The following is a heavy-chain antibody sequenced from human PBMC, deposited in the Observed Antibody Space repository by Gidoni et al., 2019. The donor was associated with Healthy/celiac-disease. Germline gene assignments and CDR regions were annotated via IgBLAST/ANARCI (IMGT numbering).Heavy chain of an antibody. D-gene: IGHD3-22*01. V-gene: IGHV3-30*18. CDR3: AKCAYDSSGYLDY. CDR1: GFTFSSYG. J-gene: IGHJ4*02. CDR2: ISYDGSNK. Sequence: QVQLVESGGGVVQPGRSLRLSCAASGFTFSSYGMHWVRQAPGKGLEWVAVISYDGSNKYYADSVKGRFTISRDNSKNTLYLQMNSLRAEDTAVYYCAKCAYDSSGYLDYWGQGTLVTVSS.